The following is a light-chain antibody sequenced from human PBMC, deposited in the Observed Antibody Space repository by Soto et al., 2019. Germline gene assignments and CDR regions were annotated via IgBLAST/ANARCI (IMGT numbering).Light chain of an antibody. CDR2: GAS. V-gene: IGKV3-15*01. CDR1: QSVSSN. J-gene: IGKJ1*01. Sequence: EIVMTQSPATLSVSPGERATLSCRASQSVSSNLAWYQQKPGQAPRLLIYGASTRATGIPARFSGSRSGTDFTLTITSMQSEDFQVYYCQQYNNWPRTVGQGTKVDI. CDR3: QQYNNWPRT.